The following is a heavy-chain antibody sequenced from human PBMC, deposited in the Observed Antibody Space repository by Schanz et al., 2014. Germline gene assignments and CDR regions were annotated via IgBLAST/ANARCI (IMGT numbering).Heavy chain of an antibody. CDR2: IQYTGST. CDR3: VRGGTGTLQHDY. J-gene: IGHJ4*02. CDR1: GGSISYYY. V-gene: IGHV4-59*08. Sequence: QVQLQESGPGLVKPSETLSLTCTVSGGSISYYYWTWIRQPPGKALQYIGYIQYTGSTEYNPSLESRVTIPVDRSKNQSPLKRTSVAAADTAVYYCVRGGTGTLQHDYWGQGTLVTVSS. D-gene: IGHD1-1*01.